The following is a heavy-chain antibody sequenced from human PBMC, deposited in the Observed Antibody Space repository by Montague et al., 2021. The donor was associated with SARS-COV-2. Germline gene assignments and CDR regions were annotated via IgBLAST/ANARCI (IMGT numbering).Heavy chain of an antibody. CDR3: ARGSGWMGNAFDI. CDR2: IYYSGST. CDR1: GDSISSYY. Sequence: SETLSLTCTVSGDSISSYYWSWIRQPPGKGLERIGYIYYSGSTNYNPSLKSRVTISVDTSKNQFSLKLSSVTAADTAVYYCARGSGWMGNAFDIWGQGTMVTVSS. V-gene: IGHV4-59*01. D-gene: IGHD6-19*01. J-gene: IGHJ3*02.